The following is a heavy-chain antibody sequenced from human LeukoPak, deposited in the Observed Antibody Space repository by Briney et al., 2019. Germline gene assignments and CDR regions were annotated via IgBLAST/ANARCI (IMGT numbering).Heavy chain of an antibody. CDR2: IYYSGST. D-gene: IGHD3-22*01. V-gene: IGHV4-30-4*01. CDR1: GGSISSGDYY. J-gene: IGHJ4*02. CDR3: AGRNYYDSSGYDY. Sequence: SGTLSLTCAVSGGSISSGDYYWSWIRQPPGKGLEWIGYIYYSGSTYYNPSLKSRVTISVDTSKNQFSLKPSSVTAADTAVYYCAGRNYYDSSGYDYWGQGTLVTVSS.